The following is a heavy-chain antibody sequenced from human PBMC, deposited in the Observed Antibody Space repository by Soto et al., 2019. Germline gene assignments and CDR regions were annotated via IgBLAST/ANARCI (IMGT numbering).Heavy chain of an antibody. V-gene: IGHV3-23*01. CDR3: AKGGRQWLVTSDFNY. CDR2: ISGSGGST. CDR1: GFNFSSYA. Sequence: GGSMRLSCAAAGFNFSSYAMSWVRQEPGKGLEWVSAISGSGGSTYYADSVKGRFTISRDSSKNTVSLEMTSLGAEDTAVYYCAKGGRQWLVTSDFNYWGQGALVTVSS. D-gene: IGHD6-19*01. J-gene: IGHJ4*02.